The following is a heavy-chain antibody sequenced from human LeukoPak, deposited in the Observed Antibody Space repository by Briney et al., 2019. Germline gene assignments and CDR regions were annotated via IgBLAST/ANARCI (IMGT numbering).Heavy chain of an antibody. CDR3: ARNGEYCSSTSCGDY. CDR1: GFTFSSYG. Sequence: AGGSLRLSCAASGFTFSSYGMHWVRQAPGKGLEWVAFIRYDGSNKYYADSVKGRFTISRDNSKNTLYLQMNSLRAEDTAVYYCARNGEYCSSTSCGDYWGQGTLVTVSS. J-gene: IGHJ4*02. V-gene: IGHV3-30*02. D-gene: IGHD2-2*01. CDR2: IRYDGSNK.